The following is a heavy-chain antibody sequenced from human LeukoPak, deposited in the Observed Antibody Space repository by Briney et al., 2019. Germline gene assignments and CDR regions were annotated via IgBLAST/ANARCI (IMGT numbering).Heavy chain of an antibody. CDR3: ARDLLGFATTPLSD. D-gene: IGHD4-17*01. V-gene: IGHV1-69*01. J-gene: IGHJ4*02. CDR1: GGTFSSYA. CDR2: IIPIFGTA. Sequence: SVKVSCKASGGTFSSYAISWVRQAPGQGLEWMGGIIPIFGTANYAQKFQGRVTITADESTSTAYMELSSLRSEDTAVYYCARDLLGFATTPLSDWGQGTLVTVSS.